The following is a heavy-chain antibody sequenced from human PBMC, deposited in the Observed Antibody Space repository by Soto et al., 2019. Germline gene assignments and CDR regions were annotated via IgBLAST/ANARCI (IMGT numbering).Heavy chain of an antibody. CDR2: ISAYNGNT. J-gene: IGHJ3*02. D-gene: IGHD1-26*01. CDR1: GYTFTSYG. CDR3: ARVRWEIQHLRSTAAFDI. V-gene: IGHV1-18*04. Sequence: ASVKVSCKASGYTFTSYGISWVRQAPGQGLEWMGWISAYNGNTNYAQKLQGRVTMTTDTSTSTAYMELRSLRSDDTAVYYCARVRWEIQHLRSTAAFDIWGQGTMVTVSS.